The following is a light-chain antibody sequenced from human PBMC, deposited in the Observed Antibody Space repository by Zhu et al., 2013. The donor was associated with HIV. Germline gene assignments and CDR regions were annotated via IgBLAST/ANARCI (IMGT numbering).Light chain of an antibody. CDR1: RSNVGAGYD. CDR2: NND. Sequence: QSVLTQPPSVSDVPGQKVTISCTGNRSNVGAGYDVHWYLQVPGTAPKLLIYNNDQRPSGVPDRFSGSKSGTSASLAITGLQSEDEADYYCASWDDSLDGVLFGGGTKLTVL. V-gene: IGLV1-40*01. CDR3: ASWDDSLDGVL. J-gene: IGLJ2*01.